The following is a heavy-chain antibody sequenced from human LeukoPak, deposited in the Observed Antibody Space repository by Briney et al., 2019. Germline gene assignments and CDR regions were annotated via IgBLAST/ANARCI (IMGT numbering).Heavy chain of an antibody. Sequence: GASVKVSCKASGYTFTTYDINWVRQAPGQGLEWMGWMNPNSGYTGYAQKFQGRVTITRDTSISTAYMELSSLRSEGTAVYYCARVAGSIDYWGQGTLVTVSS. CDR1: GYTFTTYD. D-gene: IGHD6-19*01. J-gene: IGHJ4*02. V-gene: IGHV1-8*03. CDR3: ARVAGSIDY. CDR2: MNPNSGYT.